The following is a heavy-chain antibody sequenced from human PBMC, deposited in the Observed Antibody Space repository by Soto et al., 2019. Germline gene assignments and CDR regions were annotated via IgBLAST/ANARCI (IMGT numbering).Heavy chain of an antibody. V-gene: IGHV4-39*01. CDR2: IYYSGST. D-gene: IGHD3-22*01. Sequence: QLQLQESGPGLVKPSETLSLTCTVSGGSISSSSYYWGWIRQPPGKGLEWIGSIYYSGSTYYNPSLKSRVTISVDTSKHQFSLKLSSVTAADTAVYYCARHPHPLTVIVVVTYFDYWGQGTLVTVSS. CDR1: GGSISSSSYY. J-gene: IGHJ4*02. CDR3: ARHPHPLTVIVVVTYFDY.